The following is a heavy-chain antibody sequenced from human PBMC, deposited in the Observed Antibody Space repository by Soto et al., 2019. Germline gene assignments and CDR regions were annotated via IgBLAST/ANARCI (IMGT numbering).Heavy chain of an antibody. Sequence: QVQLVQSRAAVNKPGSSVKVSCKASGGTFRSYAISWVRQSPGHGREGMGGIFPIYGTANYAQKVQGRVTITADETTRTAYMELSSLRSEDTAVYYCARDREEQQAPGYYYYYGMDVWGEGTTVTVSS. V-gene: IGHV1-69*12. CDR3: ARDREEQQAPGYYYYYGMDV. CDR2: IFPIYGTA. J-gene: IGHJ6*04. CDR1: GGTFRSYA. D-gene: IGHD6-13*01.